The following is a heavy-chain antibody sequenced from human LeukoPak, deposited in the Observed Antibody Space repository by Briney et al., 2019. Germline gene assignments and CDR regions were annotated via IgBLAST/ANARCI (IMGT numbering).Heavy chain of an antibody. V-gene: IGHV4-59*01. CDR2: IYYSGNT. J-gene: IGHJ3*02. CDR3: ACYSSSRGAAFDI. D-gene: IGHD6-19*01. Sequence: SETLSLTCTVSGGSISSYNWSWIRQPPGKGLEWIGYIYYSGNTNYNPSLKSRVTISVATSKNQFSLKLSSVTAADTAVYYCACYSSSRGAAFDIWGQGTMVTVSS. CDR1: GGSISSYN.